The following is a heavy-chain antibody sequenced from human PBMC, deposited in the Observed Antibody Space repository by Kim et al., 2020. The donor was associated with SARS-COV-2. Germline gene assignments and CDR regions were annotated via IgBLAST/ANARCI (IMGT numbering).Heavy chain of an antibody. J-gene: IGHJ4*02. V-gene: IGHV4-30-2*05. Sequence: THSLNSRVTMSIDTSKNQFSLKLSSVTAADTAVYYCARGPPIGGGDCYSHWGQGTLVTVSS. CDR3: ARGPPIGGGDCYSH. D-gene: IGHD2-21*02.